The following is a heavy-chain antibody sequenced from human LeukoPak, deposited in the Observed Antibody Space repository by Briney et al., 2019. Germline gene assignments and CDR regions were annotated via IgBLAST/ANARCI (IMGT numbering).Heavy chain of an antibody. Sequence: ASVKVSCKVSGYTLTELSMHWVRQAPGKGLEWMGGFDPEDGETIYAQKFQGRVTMTEDTSTDTAYMELSSLRSEDTAVYYCATAIIEGYILRNWFDPWGQGTLVTVSS. D-gene: IGHD6-13*01. V-gene: IGHV1-24*01. CDR1: GYTLTELS. J-gene: IGHJ5*02. CDR3: ATAIIEGYILRNWFDP. CDR2: FDPEDGET.